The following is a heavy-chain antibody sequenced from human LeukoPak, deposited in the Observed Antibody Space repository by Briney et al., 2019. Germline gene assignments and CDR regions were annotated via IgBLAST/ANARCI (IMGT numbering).Heavy chain of an antibody. Sequence: PSETLSLTCTVSGGSISSYYWSWIRQPPGKGLEWIGYIYYSGSTNYNPSLKSRVTISVDTSKNQFSLKLSSVTAADTAVYYCARGAPLITTLYNWFDPWGQGTLVTVSS. V-gene: IGHV4-59*01. J-gene: IGHJ5*02. CDR3: ARGAPLITTLYNWFDP. D-gene: IGHD3-16*01. CDR2: IYYSGST. CDR1: GGSISSYY.